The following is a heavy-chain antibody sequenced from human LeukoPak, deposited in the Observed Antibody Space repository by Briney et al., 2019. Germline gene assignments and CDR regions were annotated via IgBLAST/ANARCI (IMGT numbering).Heavy chain of an antibody. Sequence: SETLSLTCAVYGESLSKYYWTCIRQSPGKGLEWIGEINHRGSTNLNPSLKSRVTLSVDTSKHQFSLKLTSVTAADAAVYYCASSVGSTDYWGQGTLVTVSS. CDR1: GESLSKYY. CDR2: INHRGST. V-gene: IGHV4-34*01. CDR3: ASSVGSTDY. D-gene: IGHD1-26*01. J-gene: IGHJ4*02.